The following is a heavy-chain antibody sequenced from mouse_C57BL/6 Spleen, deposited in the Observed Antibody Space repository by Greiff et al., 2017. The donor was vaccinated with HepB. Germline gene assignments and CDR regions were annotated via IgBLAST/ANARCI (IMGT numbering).Heavy chain of an antibody. CDR1: GYAFSSSW. Sequence: VQVVESGPELVKPGASVKISCKASGYAFSSSWMNWVKQRPGKGLEWSGRIYPGDADTNYNGKFKGKATLTADKSSSTAYMQISSLTSEDSSVYFCARSDYSNSFDYWGQGTTLTVSS. V-gene: IGHV1-82*01. CDR2: IYPGDADT. CDR3: ARSDYSNSFDY. D-gene: IGHD2-5*01. J-gene: IGHJ2*01.